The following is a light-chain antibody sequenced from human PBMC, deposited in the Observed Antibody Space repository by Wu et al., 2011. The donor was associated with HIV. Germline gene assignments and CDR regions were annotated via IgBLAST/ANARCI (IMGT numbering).Light chain of an antibody. CDR1: ECEQL. CDR2: DAV. Sequence: SCRAKSECEQLFGWYRNXNLAQAPRLLIYDAVSRATGIPARFSGSGSGTEFTLTISSLQPEDCATYYCQQGDSYPLTFGGGTKVEMK. V-gene: IGKV3-11*01. CDR3: QQGDSYPLT. J-gene: IGKJ4*01.